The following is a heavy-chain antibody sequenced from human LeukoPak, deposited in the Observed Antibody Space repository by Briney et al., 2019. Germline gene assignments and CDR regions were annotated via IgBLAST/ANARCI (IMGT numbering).Heavy chain of an antibody. CDR3: ARQQYSGSSRVDY. J-gene: IGHJ4*02. V-gene: IGHV4-39*01. Sequence: SETLSLTCTVSGASISSSTYYWGWIRQPPGKGLEWIGNIHYTGNTYFNPSLQRRATISVDTSNSQFSLKLGSVTAADTAVYYCARQQYSGSSRVDYWGQGSLVTVSS. CDR1: GASISSSTYY. CDR2: IHYTGNT. D-gene: IGHD1-26*01.